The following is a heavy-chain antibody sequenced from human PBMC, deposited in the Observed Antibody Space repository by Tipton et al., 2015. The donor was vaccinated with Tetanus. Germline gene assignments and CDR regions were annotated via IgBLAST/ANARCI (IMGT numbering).Heavy chain of an antibody. V-gene: IGHV3-30*03. D-gene: IGHD6-19*01. CDR3: ARDVEAGWYIRGMAVDYYGMDV. Sequence: SLRLSCAASGFTFNDHGMHWVRQTPVKGLEWVAIISGDGTNTNYADSVRGRFTISRDNSKNTLYLQMNSLRAEDTALYYCARDVEAGWYIRGMAVDYYGMDVWGQGTTVTVSS. CDR2: ISGDGTNT. CDR1: GFTFNDHG. J-gene: IGHJ6*02.